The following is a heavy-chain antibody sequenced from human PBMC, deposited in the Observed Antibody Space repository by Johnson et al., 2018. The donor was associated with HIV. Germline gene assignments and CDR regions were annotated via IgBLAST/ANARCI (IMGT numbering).Heavy chain of an antibody. CDR1: GFIFSTYG. D-gene: IGHD6-13*01. V-gene: IGHV3-7*05. CDR2: IKQDGSEK. J-gene: IGHJ3*02. Sequence: VQLVESGGGVVQPGGSLRLSCVASGFIFSTYGMHWVRQAPGKGLEWVANIKQDGSEKYYVDSVTGRFTISRDNAKNSLYLQMNSLRAEDTAVYYCARERLRAGAFDIWGQGTMVTVSS. CDR3: ARERLRAGAFDI.